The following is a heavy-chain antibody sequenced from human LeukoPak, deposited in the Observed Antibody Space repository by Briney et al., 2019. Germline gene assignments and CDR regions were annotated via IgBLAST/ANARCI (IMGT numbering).Heavy chain of an antibody. V-gene: IGHV4-39*01. CDR1: GGSISSSSYY. J-gene: IGHJ5*02. CDR2: IYYSGST. CDR3: ARTYVPGLPHQNCFDP. D-gene: IGHD3-10*02. Sequence: SETLSLTCTVSGGSISSSSYYWGWIRQPPGKGLEWIGSIYYSGSTYYNPSLKSRVTISVDTSKNQFSLKLSSVTAADTAVYYCARTYVPGLPHQNCFDPWGQGTLVTVSS.